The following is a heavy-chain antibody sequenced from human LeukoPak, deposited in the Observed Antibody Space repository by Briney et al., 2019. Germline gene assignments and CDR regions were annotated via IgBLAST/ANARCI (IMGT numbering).Heavy chain of an antibody. CDR1: GGSISSGGYS. CDR2: IYHNGST. Sequence: SETLSLTCAVSGGSISSGGYSGSWIRQPPGKGLEWIGYIYHNGSTYYNPSLKSRVTISVDRSKNQFSLKLSSVTAADTAVYYCARGRYFDYWGQGTLVTVSS. CDR3: ARGRYFDY. J-gene: IGHJ4*02. V-gene: IGHV4-30-2*01.